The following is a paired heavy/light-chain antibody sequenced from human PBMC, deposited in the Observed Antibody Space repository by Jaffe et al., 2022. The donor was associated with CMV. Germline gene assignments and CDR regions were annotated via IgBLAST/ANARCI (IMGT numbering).Light chain of an antibody. CDR1: SSDVGGSTY. V-gene: IGLV2-14*03. J-gene: IGLJ3*02. CDR2: DVN. Sequence: QSALTQPASVSGSPGQSITISCTGTSSDVGGSTYVSWYQQYPGKAPKLMIYDVNNRPSGVSDRFSGSKSGNTASLTISGLQAEDEADYFCSSDTSSNTWVFGGGTKLTVL. CDR3: SSDTSSNTWV.
Heavy chain of an antibody. Sequence: EVQLVESGGGLVQPGGSLRLSCAVSGLSFSNYAMRWVRQAPGKGLEWVSGIGASGGSAYYADSVKGRFTISRDNSKNTLYLQMNSLRAEDTAVYFCAKEPDYWGQGTLVTVSS. CDR1: GLSFSNYA. CDR3: AKEPDY. CDR2: IGASGGSA. V-gene: IGHV3-23*04. J-gene: IGHJ4*02.